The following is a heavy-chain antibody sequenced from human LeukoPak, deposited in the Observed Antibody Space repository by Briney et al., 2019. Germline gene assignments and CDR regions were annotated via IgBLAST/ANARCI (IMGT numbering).Heavy chain of an antibody. CDR3: AREQNGIWFGEYYYYYMDV. D-gene: IGHD3-10*01. Sequence: KPSETLSLTGTVSGGSNSSGGYYWSWIRQPPGKGLEWIGYIYHSGSTYYNPSLKSRVTISVDRSKNQFSLKLSSVTAADTAVYYCAREQNGIWFGEYYYYYMDVWGKGTTVTVSS. CDR2: IYHSGST. J-gene: IGHJ6*03. V-gene: IGHV4-30-2*01. CDR1: GGSNSSGGYY.